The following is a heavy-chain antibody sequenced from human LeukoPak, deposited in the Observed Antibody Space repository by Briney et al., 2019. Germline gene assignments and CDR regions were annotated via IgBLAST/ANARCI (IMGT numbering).Heavy chain of an antibody. V-gene: IGHV4-59*08. CDR1: GGSISSYY. D-gene: IGHD6-13*01. CDR2: IYYSGST. CDR3: ARHGSSWHYFDY. Sequence: SETLSLTCTVSGGSISSYYWSWIRQPPGKGLEWIGYIYYSGSTNYNPSLKSRVTISVDTSKNQFSLKLSSVTAADTAVYYCARHGSSWHYFDYWGQGTLVTVSS. J-gene: IGHJ4*02.